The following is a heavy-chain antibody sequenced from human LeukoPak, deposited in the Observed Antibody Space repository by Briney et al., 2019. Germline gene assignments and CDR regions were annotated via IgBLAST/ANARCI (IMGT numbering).Heavy chain of an antibody. CDR2: IYTSGST. J-gene: IGHJ6*04. D-gene: IGHD4-11*01. CDR1: GGSISSGSYY. Sequence: SETLSLTCTVSGGSISSGSYYWGWIRQPAGKGLEWIGRIYTSGSTNYNPSLKSRVTISVDTSKNQFSLKLSSVTAADTAVYYCAAMTTVTTLGLDVWGKGTTVTVSS. V-gene: IGHV4-61*02. CDR3: AAMTTVTTLGLDV.